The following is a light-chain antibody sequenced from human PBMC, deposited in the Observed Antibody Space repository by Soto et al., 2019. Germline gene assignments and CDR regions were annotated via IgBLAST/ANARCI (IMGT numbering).Light chain of an antibody. V-gene: IGLV2-14*01. J-gene: IGLJ1*01. CDR1: SSDVGGYNY. CDR2: EVS. CDR3: SSHTSYSTRV. Sequence: QPALTKPASVTGSPGQSIAISCTGTSSDVGGYNYVSWYQQHPGKAPKLMIHEVSNRPSGVSDRFSGSKSGNTASLTISGLQADDEADYYCSSHTSYSTRVFGTGTKVTVL.